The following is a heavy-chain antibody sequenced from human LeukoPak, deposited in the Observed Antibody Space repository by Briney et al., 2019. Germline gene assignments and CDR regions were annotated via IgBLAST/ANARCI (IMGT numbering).Heavy chain of an antibody. D-gene: IGHD3-16*01. CDR1: GFTFSSYE. CDR3: ARDPGGAFDY. V-gene: IGHV3-48*03. J-gene: IGHJ4*02. Sequence: GGSLRLSCAASGFTFSSYEMNWVRQAPGKGLEWVSYISSSGSTIYYADSVKGRFTISRDNAKNSLYLQMNSLRADDTAVYYCARDPGGAFDYWGQGTLVTVSS. CDR2: ISSSGSTI.